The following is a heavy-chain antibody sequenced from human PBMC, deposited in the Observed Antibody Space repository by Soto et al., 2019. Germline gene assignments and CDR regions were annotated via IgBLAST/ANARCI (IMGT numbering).Heavy chain of an antibody. V-gene: IGHV5-51*01. CDR3: ERGGVSTRTFDY. CDR2: IYPSDSDN. D-gene: IGHD3-3*01. Sequence: GESLKISCKGSGYNFAGYWIAWVRHMPGKGLELMGIIYPSDSDNRYRPSFKGQVTISADKSISSAYLQWSSLRASDTAMYYCERGGVSTRTFDYWGQGTPVTVSS. CDR1: GYNFAGYW. J-gene: IGHJ4*02.